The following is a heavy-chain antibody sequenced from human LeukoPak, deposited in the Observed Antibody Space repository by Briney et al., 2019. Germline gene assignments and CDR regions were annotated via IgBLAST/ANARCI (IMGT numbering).Heavy chain of an antibody. CDR3: ARGPHDGSGWYEL. V-gene: IGHV4-34*01. J-gene: IGHJ4*02. CDR2: INHSGST. Sequence: PSETLSLTCADYGGSFSGYYWSWVRQPPGKGLEWIGEINHSGSTNYNPSLKSRVTISVDTSKNQFSLELSSVTAADTAVYYCARGPHDGSGWYELWRQGTLVTVSS. D-gene: IGHD6-19*01. CDR1: GGSFSGYY.